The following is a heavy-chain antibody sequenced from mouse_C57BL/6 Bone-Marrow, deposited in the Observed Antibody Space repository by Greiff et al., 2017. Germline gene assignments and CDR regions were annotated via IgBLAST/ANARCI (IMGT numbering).Heavy chain of an antibody. Sequence: VQRVESGPGLVQPSQSLSITCTVSGFSLTSYGVHWVRQSPGKGLEWLGVIWSGGSTDYNAAFISRLSISKDNSKSQVFFKMNSLQADDTAIYYCARNVYYYGSWFAYWGQGTLGTVSA. D-gene: IGHD1-1*01. J-gene: IGHJ3*01. V-gene: IGHV2-2*01. CDR2: IWSGGST. CDR1: GFSLTSYG. CDR3: ARNVYYYGSWFAY.